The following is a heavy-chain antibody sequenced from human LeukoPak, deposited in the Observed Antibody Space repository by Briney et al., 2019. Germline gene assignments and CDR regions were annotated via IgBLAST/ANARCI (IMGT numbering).Heavy chain of an antibody. V-gene: IGHV3-43*02. Sequence: GGSLRLSCAASGFSFHEHDMHWVRQAPGKGLQGVSLISGDGGNKHYADSVKGRFTISRDNSKNLLSLQMNSLRGDDTAFYYCAKRSGSPHNFDFWGQGALVTVSS. J-gene: IGHJ4*02. CDR2: ISGDGGNK. CDR1: GFSFHEHD. CDR3: AKRSGSPHNFDF. D-gene: IGHD1-1*01.